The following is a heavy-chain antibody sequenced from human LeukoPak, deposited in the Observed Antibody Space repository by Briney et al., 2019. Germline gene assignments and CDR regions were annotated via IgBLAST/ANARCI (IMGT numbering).Heavy chain of an antibody. CDR2: INPSGGST. CDR1: GYTLTSHY. CDR3: ARGYPRITMVRGHYYYYMDV. J-gene: IGHJ6*03. V-gene: IGHV1-46*01. Sequence: ASVKVSCKASGYTLTSHYMHWARQAPGPGLEWVGIINPSGGSTSYAQKFQGRVTMTRDMSTSTVYMELSSLRSEDTAVYYCARGYPRITMVRGHYYYYMDVWGKGTTVTVSS. D-gene: IGHD3-10*01.